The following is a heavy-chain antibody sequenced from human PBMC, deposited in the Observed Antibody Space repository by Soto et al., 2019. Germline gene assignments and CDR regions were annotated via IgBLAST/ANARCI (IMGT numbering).Heavy chain of an antibody. CDR3: ARGSLAARPYHYDY. CDR1: GFTFNSYA. J-gene: IGHJ4*02. Sequence: EVQLLESGGGLVQPGGSLRLSCAASGFTFNSYAMSWVRQAPGKGLEWVSGISDSGGSTYYADSMKGRFSISRDNSKNTLYVQMSSLRAEDTAVCYCARGSLAARPYHYDYWGQGTLVTVSS. V-gene: IGHV3-23*01. CDR2: ISDSGGST. D-gene: IGHD6-6*01.